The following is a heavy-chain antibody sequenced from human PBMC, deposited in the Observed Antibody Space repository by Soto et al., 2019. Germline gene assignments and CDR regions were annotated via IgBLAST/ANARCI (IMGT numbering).Heavy chain of an antibody. D-gene: IGHD2-21*02. J-gene: IGHJ4*02. Sequence: ASVKVSCKVSGYTLTELSMHWVRQAPGKGLEWMGGFDPEDGETIYAQKFQGRVTMTEDISTDTAYMELSSLRSEDTAVYYCATPLYCGGDCYLESFDYWGQGTLVTVS. CDR3: ATPLYCGGDCYLESFDY. CDR2: FDPEDGET. CDR1: GYTLTELS. V-gene: IGHV1-24*01.